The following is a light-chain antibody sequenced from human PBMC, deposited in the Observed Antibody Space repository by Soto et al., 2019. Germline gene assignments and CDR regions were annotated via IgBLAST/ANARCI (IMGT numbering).Light chain of an antibody. J-gene: IGKJ4*01. CDR3: QQYNNLPRT. CDR1: QSGSSN. V-gene: IGKV3-15*01. Sequence: ETVMTQSTATLSVSPGEGATLSCRASQSGSSNLVWYQHRPGQAPRLLIYGASTRATDIPARFSGSGSGTEFTLTISSLQSDDYAVYCCQQYNNLPRTFG. CDR2: GAS.